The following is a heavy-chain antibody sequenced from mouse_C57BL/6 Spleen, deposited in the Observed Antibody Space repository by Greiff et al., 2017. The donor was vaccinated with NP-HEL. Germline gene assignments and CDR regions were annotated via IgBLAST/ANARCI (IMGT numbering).Heavy chain of an antibody. CDR1: GYSITSGYD. Sequence: EVMLVESGPGMVKPSQSLSLTCTVTGYSITSGYDWHWIRHFPGNKLEWMGYISYSGSTNYNPSLKSRISITHDTSKNHFFLKLYSLTTEDTAPYYCARDHYYGSSPHWYFDVWGTGTTVTVSS. D-gene: IGHD1-1*01. CDR3: ARDHYYGSSPHWYFDV. V-gene: IGHV3-1*01. CDR2: ISYSGST. J-gene: IGHJ1*03.